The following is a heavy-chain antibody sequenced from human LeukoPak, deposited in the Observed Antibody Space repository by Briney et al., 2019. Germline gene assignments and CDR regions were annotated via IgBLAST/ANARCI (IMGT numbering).Heavy chain of an antibody. Sequence: PSETLSLTCAVYGGSFSGYYWSWIRQPPGKGLEWIGEINHSGSTNYNPSLKSRVTISVDTSKNQFSLKLSSVTAADTAVYYCARAGLGSGWFNDYWGQGTLVTVSS. V-gene: IGHV4-34*01. CDR3: ARAGLGSGWFNDY. CDR1: GGSFSGYY. J-gene: IGHJ4*02. D-gene: IGHD6-19*01. CDR2: INHSGST.